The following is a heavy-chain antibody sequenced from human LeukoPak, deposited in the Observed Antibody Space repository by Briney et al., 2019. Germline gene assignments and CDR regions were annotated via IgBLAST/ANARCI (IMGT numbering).Heavy chain of an antibody. D-gene: IGHD3-22*01. CDR1: GGSISSGSYY. V-gene: IGHV4-61*02. J-gene: IGHJ4*02. CDR3: ARFNGDSSGYYFGTIDY. Sequence: SQTLSLTCTVSGGSISSGSYYWSWIRQPAGKGLEWIGCIYISGSTNYNPSRKSRVTISVDTSKNQFSLKLNSVTAAYTAVDYCARFNGDSSGYYFGTIDYWGQGTLVTVSS. CDR2: IYISGST.